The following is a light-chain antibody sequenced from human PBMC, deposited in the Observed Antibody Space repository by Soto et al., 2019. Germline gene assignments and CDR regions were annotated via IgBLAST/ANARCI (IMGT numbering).Light chain of an antibody. J-gene: IGKJ4*01. CDR1: QSISSW. V-gene: IGKV1-5*01. CDR3: QQYNTYFT. CDR2: DAS. Sequence: DIQITQSPSTLSASVGHRVTITCRASQSISSWLAWYQQKPGKAPKLLIYDASSLESGVPSRFSGSGSGTEFTLTISSLQPDDFATYHCQQYNTYFTFGGGTKVDIK.